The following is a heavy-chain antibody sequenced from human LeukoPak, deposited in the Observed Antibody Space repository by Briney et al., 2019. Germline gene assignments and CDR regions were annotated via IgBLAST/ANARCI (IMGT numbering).Heavy chain of an antibody. CDR3: ARVRTDYPLVTGHFDY. Sequence: PGGSLRLSCLASGFTFSSYAMHWVRQAPGKGLEWVAVISYDGSNKYYADSVKGRFTISRDNSKNTLYLQMNSLRAEDTAVYYCARVRTDYPLVTGHFDYWGQGTLVTVSS. CDR1: GFTFSSYA. D-gene: IGHD3-16*01. J-gene: IGHJ4*02. CDR2: ISYDGSNK. V-gene: IGHV3-30-3*01.